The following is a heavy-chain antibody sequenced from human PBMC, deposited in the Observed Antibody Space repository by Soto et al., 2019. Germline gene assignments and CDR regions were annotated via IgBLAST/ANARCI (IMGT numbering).Heavy chain of an antibody. V-gene: IGHV3-21*01. Sequence: GGSLRLSCAASGFPFSSYSMNWVRQAPGKGLEWVSSISSSSSYIYYADSVKGRFTISRDNAKNSLYLQMNSLRAEDTAVYYCARGSGRYCSSTSCYQGDYWGQGTLVTVSS. D-gene: IGHD2-2*01. CDR2: ISSSSSYI. J-gene: IGHJ4*02. CDR3: ARGSGRYCSSTSCYQGDY. CDR1: GFPFSSYS.